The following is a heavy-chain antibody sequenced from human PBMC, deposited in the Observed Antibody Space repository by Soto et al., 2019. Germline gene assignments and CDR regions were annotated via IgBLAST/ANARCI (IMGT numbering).Heavy chain of an antibody. D-gene: IGHD1-26*01. CDR3: ARGVSGNYWSCFDY. V-gene: IGHV3-48*02. Sequence: GGSLRLSCAASGFTFTNYSMNWVRQAPGKGLEWVSYISISSRTMYYADSVKGRFTISRDNAKNSLYLQMNSLRDEDTAVYYCARGVSGNYWSCFDYWGQGTLVTVSS. J-gene: IGHJ4*02. CDR2: ISISSRTM. CDR1: GFTFTNYS.